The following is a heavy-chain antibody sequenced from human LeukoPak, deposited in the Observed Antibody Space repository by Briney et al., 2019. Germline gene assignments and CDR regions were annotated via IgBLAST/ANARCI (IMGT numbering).Heavy chain of an antibody. CDR1: GFTFSNYF. D-gene: IGHD2-15*01. CDR3: ARRADATRWFDP. J-gene: IGHJ5*02. V-gene: IGHV3-74*03. CDR2: INSDGTST. Sequence: PGGSLRLSCAASGFTFSNYFMHWVRQAPGKGLVWVSRINSDGTSTMYADSVKGRFTISRDNAKNTLYLQMNSLRDEDTAVYYCARRADATRWFDPWGQGTLVTVSS.